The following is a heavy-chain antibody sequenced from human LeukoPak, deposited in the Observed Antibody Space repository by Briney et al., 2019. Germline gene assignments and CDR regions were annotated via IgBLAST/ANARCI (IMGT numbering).Heavy chain of an antibody. V-gene: IGHV3-23*01. CDR3: AKKMSSSTGIDY. CDR1: GFTFRSYG. J-gene: IGHJ4*02. Sequence: PGGSLRLSCAASGFTFRSYGMSWVRQAPGKGLEWVSTISGGGGSTNYADSVKGRFTISRDNSKNTLFLQMNSLRAEDTAVYYCAKKMSSSTGIDYWGQGTLVTVSS. D-gene: IGHD2-2*01. CDR2: ISGGGGST.